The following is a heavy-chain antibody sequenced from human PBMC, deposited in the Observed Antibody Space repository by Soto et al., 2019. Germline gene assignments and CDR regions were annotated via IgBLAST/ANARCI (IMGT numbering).Heavy chain of an antibody. CDR3: ARYEFWSGQNY. V-gene: IGHV4-59*01. CDR1: GGSISSYY. Sequence: PSETLSLTCPVSGGSISSYYLSWIRQPPGKGLEWIGYIYYSGSTNYNPSLKSRVTISVDTSKNQFSLKLSSVTAADTAVYYCARYEFWSGQNYWGQGTLVTVSS. D-gene: IGHD3-3*01. CDR2: IYYSGST. J-gene: IGHJ4*02.